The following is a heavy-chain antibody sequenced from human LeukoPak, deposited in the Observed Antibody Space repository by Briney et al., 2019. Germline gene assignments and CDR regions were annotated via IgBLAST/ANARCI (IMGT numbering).Heavy chain of an antibody. Sequence: QAGGSLRLSCAASGFTFSSYAMSWVRQAPGKGLEGVSGLTGSGGNTYYADSVKGRFTISRDNSKNTLSLQMNSLRAEDAAVYYCVRFRGVQHYNYHMDVWGKGTTVTVSS. CDR1: GFTFSSYA. V-gene: IGHV3-23*01. D-gene: IGHD3-10*01. CDR3: VRFRGVQHYNYHMDV. CDR2: LTGSGGNT. J-gene: IGHJ6*03.